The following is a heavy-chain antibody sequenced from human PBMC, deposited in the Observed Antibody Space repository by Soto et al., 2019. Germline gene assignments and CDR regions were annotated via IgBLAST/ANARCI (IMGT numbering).Heavy chain of an antibody. CDR2: IDPSDSYT. CDR3: ARQGTYYGMDV. CDR1: GYSFSSYW. V-gene: IGHV5-10-1*01. Sequence: PGESLKISCKGSGYSFSSYWITWMRQMPGKDLEWMGRIDPSDSYTNYSPSFQGHVTMSADKSISTAYLQWSSLKASDTAMYYCARQGTYYGMDVWGQGTTVTVSS. J-gene: IGHJ6*02. D-gene: IGHD1-1*01.